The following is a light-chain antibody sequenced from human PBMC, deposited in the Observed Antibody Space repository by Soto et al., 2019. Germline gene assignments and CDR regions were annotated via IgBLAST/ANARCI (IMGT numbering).Light chain of an antibody. CDR3: QQRGTWPRVT. Sequence: EIVLTQSPATLSLSPGETATLSCRASQSISRYLAWYQQKPGQAPRLLIYDASIRATGIPARFRGGGSETDFTLTTSSLAPEDFAIYYCQQRGTWPRVTFSGGTKVEIK. J-gene: IGKJ4*01. V-gene: IGKV3-11*01. CDR2: DAS. CDR1: QSISRY.